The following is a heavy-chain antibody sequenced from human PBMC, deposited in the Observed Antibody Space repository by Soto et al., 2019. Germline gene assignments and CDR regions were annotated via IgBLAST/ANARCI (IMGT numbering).Heavy chain of an antibody. V-gene: IGHV3-48*03. CDR1: GFTFSSYE. CDR2: ISSSGSTI. D-gene: IGHD3-3*01. CDR3: ARHYVFGVVIVAFDI. J-gene: IGHJ3*02. Sequence: GGSLRLSCAASGFTFSSYEMNWVRQAPGKGLEWVSYISSSGSTIYYADSVKGRFTIFRDNAKNSLYLQMNSLRAEDTAVYYCARHYVFGVVIVAFDIWGQGTMVAVSS.